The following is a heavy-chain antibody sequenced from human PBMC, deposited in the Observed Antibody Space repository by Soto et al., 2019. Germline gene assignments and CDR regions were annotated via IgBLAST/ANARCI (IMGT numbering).Heavy chain of an antibody. J-gene: IGHJ4*02. Sequence: QVQLVQSGAEVKKPGASVKVSCKASGYTFTSYYVHWIRQAPGQGLEWMGIINASGGRTTYAPKFQGRLTMTRDTSTSTVYMELTSLTSDDTATYFCGRILPPATFDYWGQGTLVTVSS. CDR3: GRILPPATFDY. CDR2: INASGGRT. CDR1: GYTFTSYY. D-gene: IGHD2-21*02. V-gene: IGHV1-46*03.